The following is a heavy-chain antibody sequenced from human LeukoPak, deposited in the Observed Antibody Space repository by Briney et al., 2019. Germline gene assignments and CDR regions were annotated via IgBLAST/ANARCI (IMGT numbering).Heavy chain of an antibody. CDR2: ISSSGTYI. J-gene: IGHJ4*02. D-gene: IGHD3-3*01. V-gene: IGHV3-21*01. CDR1: GFTFSSYG. CDR3: ARDGNYDFWSGYSQYFDY. Sequence: GGSLRLSCAASGFTFSSYGMNWVRQAPGKGLEWVSSISSSGTYIYFADSVKGRFTISRDNAKNSLYLQMNSLRAEDTALYYCARDGNYDFWSGYSQYFDYWGQGTLVTVSS.